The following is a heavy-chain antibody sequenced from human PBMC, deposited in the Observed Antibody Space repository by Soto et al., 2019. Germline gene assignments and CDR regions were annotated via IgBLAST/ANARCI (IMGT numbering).Heavy chain of an antibody. J-gene: IGHJ3*02. V-gene: IGHV4-34*01. Sequence: LALTCAVYGGSFSGYYWSWIRQPPGKGLEWIGEINHSGSTNYNPSLKSRVTISVDTSKNQFSLKLSSVTAADTAVYYCARGGISFSVWGVYRYTAGKNQAFDIWGKGKMVTVSS. CDR3: ARGGISFSVWGVYRYTAGKNQAFDI. CDR1: GGSFSGYY. CDR2: INHSGST. D-gene: IGHD3-16*02.